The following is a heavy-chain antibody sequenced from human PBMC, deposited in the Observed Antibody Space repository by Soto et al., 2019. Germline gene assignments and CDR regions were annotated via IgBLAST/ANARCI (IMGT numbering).Heavy chain of an antibody. CDR3: ATDRAYYYDVSGDYSAGGLDY. Sequence: QVQLVQSGAEVKKPGASVKVACKASGYTFTSYDINWVRQATGQGLEWMGWMNPNSGSTDYAQKFQGRVTMTRNTSITTAYMELSSLRSEDTAVYYCATDRAYYYDVSGDYSAGGLDYWGQGTLVTVSS. V-gene: IGHV1-8*02. CDR2: MNPNSGST. D-gene: IGHD3-22*01. CDR1: GYTFTSYD. J-gene: IGHJ4*02.